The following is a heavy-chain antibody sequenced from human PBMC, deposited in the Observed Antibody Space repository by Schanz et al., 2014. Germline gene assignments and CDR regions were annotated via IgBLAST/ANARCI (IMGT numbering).Heavy chain of an antibody. CDR2: VSSSSSYT. J-gene: IGHJ4*02. Sequence: EVQLVESGGGWVQPGGSLRLSCAASGFTFSDYSMNWVRQAPGKGPEWVSYVSSSSSYTHYADSVKGRFTISRDNAKNSLFLQMNSLRAEDTAVYYCARKVVATIGGYYDNWGQGTLVIVSS. D-gene: IGHD5-12*01. V-gene: IGHV3-48*01. CDR3: ARKVVATIGGYYDN. CDR1: GFTFSDYS.